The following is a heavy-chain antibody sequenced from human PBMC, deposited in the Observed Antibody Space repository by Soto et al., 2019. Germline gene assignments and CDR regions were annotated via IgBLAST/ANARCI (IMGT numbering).Heavy chain of an antibody. CDR1: GTTFSSYT. D-gene: IGHD2-21*02. Sequence: QVQLVQSGAELKNPGSSVKVSCRASGTTFSSYTVSWVRQVPGQGLEWMGRIIPVLGVTNYAPRFKGRVTSTADKSKTTVDMELHTLISGDTAIYYCARRRYCGPDCYSKYSYGMDVWGQGTTVTVSS. CDR3: ARRRYCGPDCYSKYSYGMDV. CDR2: IIPVLGVT. V-gene: IGHV1-69*02. J-gene: IGHJ6*02.